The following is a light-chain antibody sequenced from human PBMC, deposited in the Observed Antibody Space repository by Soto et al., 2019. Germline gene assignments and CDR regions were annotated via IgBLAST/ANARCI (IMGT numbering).Light chain of an antibody. CDR1: SSDVAFYNH. CDR2: EVN. Sequence: QSALTQPASVSGSPGQSITISCTGTSSDVAFYNHVSWYQQHPGKAPKLLIYEVNNRPSGVSLRFSGSKSGNTASLTISGLQAEDEADYYCSSFASTHTYVFGTGTKVTVL. V-gene: IGLV2-14*01. J-gene: IGLJ1*01. CDR3: SSFASTHTYV.